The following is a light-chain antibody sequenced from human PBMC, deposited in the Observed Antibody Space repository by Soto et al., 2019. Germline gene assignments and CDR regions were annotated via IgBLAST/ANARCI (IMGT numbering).Light chain of an antibody. V-gene: IGLV2-14*01. CDR3: NSHKRRNSPFV. J-gene: IGLJ1*01. CDR2: EVS. CDR1: SSDVGAYNF. Sequence: QSVLTQPASVSGSPGQSITISCTGTSSDVGAYNFVSWYQQHPGQAPKVMIYEVSNRASGVSNRFSGSKSGNTASLTISGLQAEDVAYYYCNSHKRRNSPFVFGTDTKVTGL.